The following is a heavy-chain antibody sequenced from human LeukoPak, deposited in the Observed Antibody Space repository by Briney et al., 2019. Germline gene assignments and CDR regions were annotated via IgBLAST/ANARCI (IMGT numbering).Heavy chain of an antibody. J-gene: IGHJ4*02. CDR3: AKGGWLEY. CDR2: ISVIGGST. Sequence: GGSLRLSCAASGFTFSSYSMNWVRQPPGKELEWVSAISVIGGSTYYADSVKGRFTSSRDNSKNTLYLQMNSLRAEDTAVYYCAKGGWLEYWGQGTLVTVSS. CDR1: GFTFSSYS. V-gene: IGHV3-23*01. D-gene: IGHD6-19*01.